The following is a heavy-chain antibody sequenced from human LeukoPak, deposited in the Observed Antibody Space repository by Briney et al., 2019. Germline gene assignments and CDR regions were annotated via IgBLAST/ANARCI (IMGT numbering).Heavy chain of an antibody. D-gene: IGHD6-13*01. V-gene: IGHV3-48*01. Sequence: KTGGSLRLSCAASGFDFSTCSMHWVRRAPGRGLEWLSYIDSSSSTIYYADSVKGRFTISRDNAKNSLYLQMNSLRAEDTAVFYCARGGARSSSYYYYGMDVWGLGTTVTVSS. CDR2: IDSSSSTI. J-gene: IGHJ6*02. CDR1: GFDFSTCS. CDR3: ARGGARSSSYYYYGMDV.